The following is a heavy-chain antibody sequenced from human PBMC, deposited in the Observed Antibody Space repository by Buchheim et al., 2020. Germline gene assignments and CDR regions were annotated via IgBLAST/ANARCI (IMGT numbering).Heavy chain of an antibody. CDR3: AREGGYYEY. D-gene: IGHD3-22*01. V-gene: IGHV4-61*02. J-gene: IGHJ4*02. CDR1: GGPISSGSYY. CDR2: ISTSGST. Sequence: QVQLQESGPGLVKPSQTLSLTCTVSGGPISSGSYYWSWIRQPAGKGLEWIGRISTSGSTNYNPSLKSRVTISVDTSKYQFSVKLSCVTAADTAVYYCAREGGYYEYWGQGTL.